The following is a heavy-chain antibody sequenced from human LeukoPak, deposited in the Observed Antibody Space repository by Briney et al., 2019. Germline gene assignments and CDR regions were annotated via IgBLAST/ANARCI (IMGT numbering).Heavy chain of an antibody. CDR3: ARDRIVGATTESFDY. CDR2: INWNGGST. CDR1: GFTFDDYG. D-gene: IGHD1-26*01. J-gene: IGHJ4*02. V-gene: IGHV3-20*04. Sequence: GRSLRLSCAAAGFTFDDYGMSWVRQAPGKGLEWVSGINWNGGSTGYADSVKGRFTISRDIAKNSLYLQMNSLRAEDTALYYCARDRIVGATTESFDYWGQGTLVTVSS.